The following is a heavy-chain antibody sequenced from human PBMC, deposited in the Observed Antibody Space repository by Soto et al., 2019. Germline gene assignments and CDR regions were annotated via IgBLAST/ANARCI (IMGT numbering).Heavy chain of an antibody. V-gene: IGHV4-59*01. Sequence: ASETLSLTCTVSGGSISSYYWSWIRQPPGKGLEWIGYIHYTGSTNYNPSLKSRVTISVDTSKNQFSLKLSSVTAADTAVYYCARDQSGYYWDYWGQGTLVTVSS. CDR3: ARDQSGYYWDY. D-gene: IGHD3-22*01. J-gene: IGHJ4*02. CDR1: GGSISSYY. CDR2: IHYTGST.